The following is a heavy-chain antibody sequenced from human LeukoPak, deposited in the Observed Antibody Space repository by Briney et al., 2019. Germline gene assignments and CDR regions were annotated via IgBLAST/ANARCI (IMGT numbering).Heavy chain of an antibody. CDR2: ISSSSSYI. V-gene: IGHV3-21*01. J-gene: IGHJ4*02. CDR3: ARSWLLAAAGTYDY. D-gene: IGHD6-13*01. Sequence: GGSLGLSCAASGFTFSSYSMNWVRQAPGKGLEWVSSISSSSSYIYYADSVKGRFTISRDNAKNSLYLQMNSLRAEDTAVYYCARSWLLAAAGTYDYWGQGTLVTVSS. CDR1: GFTFSSYS.